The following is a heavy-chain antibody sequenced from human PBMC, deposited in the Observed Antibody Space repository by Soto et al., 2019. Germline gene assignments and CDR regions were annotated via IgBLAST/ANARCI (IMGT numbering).Heavy chain of an antibody. Sequence: PGESLKISCQRSGHSFTSYWICWFRHMPARCLECREIIYPGDSDTRYSPSFQGQVTISADKSISTAYLQWSSLKASDTAMYYCARIGRDPTYYGGNSDYYYYGMDVWGQGTTVTVSS. CDR1: GHSFTSYW. J-gene: IGHJ6*02. D-gene: IGHD4-17*01. CDR3: ARIGRDPTYYGGNSDYYYYGMDV. V-gene: IGHV5-51*01. CDR2: IYPGDSDT.